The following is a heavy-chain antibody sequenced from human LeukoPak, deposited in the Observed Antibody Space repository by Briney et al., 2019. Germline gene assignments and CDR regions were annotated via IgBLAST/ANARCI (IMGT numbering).Heavy chain of an antibody. J-gene: IGHJ5*02. CDR2: IYTSGNT. CDR1: GGSISNYY. CDR3: ARGSYFYDSTTYQWWFDP. D-gene: IGHD3-22*01. Sequence: SETLSLTCTVSGGSISNYYWSWIRQPAGKGLEWIGRIYTSGNTNYNPSLKSRVTISLDTSKNQFSLRLSSVTAADTAVYYCARGSYFYDSTTYQWWFDPWGLGTLVTVSS. V-gene: IGHV4-4*07.